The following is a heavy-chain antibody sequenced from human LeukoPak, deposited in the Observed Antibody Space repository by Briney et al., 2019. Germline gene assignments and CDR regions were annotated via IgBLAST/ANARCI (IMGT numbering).Heavy chain of an antibody. CDR3: ASISSWAASWGYYFDY. V-gene: IGHV1-69*06. CDR2: IIPIFGTA. CDR1: GYTFTSYG. J-gene: IGHJ4*02. Sequence: ASVKVSCKASGYTFTSYGISWVRQAPGQGLEWMGGIIPIFGTANYAQKFQGRVTITADKSTSTAYMELSSLRSEDTAVYYCASISSWAASWGYYFDYWGQGTLVTVSS. D-gene: IGHD6-6*01.